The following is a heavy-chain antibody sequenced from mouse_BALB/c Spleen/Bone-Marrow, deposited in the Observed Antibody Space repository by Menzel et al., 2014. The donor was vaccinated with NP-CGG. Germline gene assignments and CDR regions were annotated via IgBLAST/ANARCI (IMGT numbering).Heavy chain of an antibody. Sequence: EVKVVESGGGLVKSGGSLKLSCAASGFSFSNYGMSWVRQTPEKRLEWVATMSGDGRYTFYSDSVKGRFTISRDNAKNNLYLQLSSLRSEDTALYYCARHAYYDQTEVSFVYWGQGTLVTVSA. CDR3: ARHAYYDQTEVSFVY. CDR2: MSGDGRYT. D-gene: IGHD2-4*01. V-gene: IGHV5-9-2*01. J-gene: IGHJ3*01. CDR1: GFSFSNYG.